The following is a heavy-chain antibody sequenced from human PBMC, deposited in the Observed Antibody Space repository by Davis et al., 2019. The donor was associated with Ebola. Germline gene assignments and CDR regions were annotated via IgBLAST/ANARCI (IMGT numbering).Heavy chain of an antibody. CDR2: ISYDGSNK. CDR1: GFTFSSYG. J-gene: IGHJ5*02. D-gene: IGHD2-15*01. V-gene: IGHV3-30*19. CDR3: ARRGYCSGYRRPWGWFDP. Sequence: GGSLRLSCAASGFTFSSYGMHWVRQAPGKGLEWVAVISYDGSNKYYADSVKGRFTISRDNSKNTLYLQMNSLRAEDTAMYYCARRGYCSGYRRPWGWFDPWGQGTLVTVSA.